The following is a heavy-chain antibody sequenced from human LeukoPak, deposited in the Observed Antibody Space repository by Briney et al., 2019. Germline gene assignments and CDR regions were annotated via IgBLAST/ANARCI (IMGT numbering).Heavy chain of an antibody. D-gene: IGHD2-2*01. J-gene: IGHJ4*02. Sequence: PGGSLRLSCAASGFIFSTYDMHWVRQAPGKGLEWVAVISYDRSNKYYADSVKGRFTISRDNSKNTLYLQMNSLRAEDTAVYYCAKVVGAAIGSYDYWGQGTLVTVSS. CDR1: GFIFSTYD. CDR2: ISYDRSNK. CDR3: AKVVGAAIGSYDY. V-gene: IGHV3-30*18.